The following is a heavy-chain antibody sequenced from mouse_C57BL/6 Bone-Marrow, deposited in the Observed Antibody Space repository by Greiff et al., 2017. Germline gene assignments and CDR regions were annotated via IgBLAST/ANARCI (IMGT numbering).Heavy chain of an antibody. D-gene: IGHD1-1*02. Sequence: EVMLVESGEGLVKPGGSLKLSCAASGFTFSSYAMSWVRQTPEKRLEWVAYISSGGDYIYYADTVKGRFTISSDNARNTLYLQMSSLKSEDTAMYYCTIGEVLFVDYWGQGQTLTVSA. CDR2: ISSGGDYI. J-gene: IGHJ2*01. CDR1: GFTFSSYA. V-gene: IGHV5-9-1*02. CDR3: TIGEVLFVDY.